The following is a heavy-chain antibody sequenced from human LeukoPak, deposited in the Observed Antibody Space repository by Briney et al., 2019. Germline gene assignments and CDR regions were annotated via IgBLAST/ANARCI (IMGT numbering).Heavy chain of an antibody. CDR2: IYTSGST. Sequence: PSETLSLTCTVSGVSISSYYWSWIRQPAGKGREWIGRIYTSGSTNYNPSLKSRVTISVDKSKNQFSLKLSSVTAADTAVYYCAREDDSSGYGAFDIWGQGTMVTVSS. CDR1: GVSISSYY. CDR3: AREDDSSGYGAFDI. D-gene: IGHD3-22*01. J-gene: IGHJ3*02. V-gene: IGHV4-4*07.